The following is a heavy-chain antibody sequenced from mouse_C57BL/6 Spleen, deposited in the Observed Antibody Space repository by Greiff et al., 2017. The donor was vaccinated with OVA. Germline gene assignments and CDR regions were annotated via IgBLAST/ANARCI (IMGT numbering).Heavy chain of an antibody. CDR2: IHPNSGST. V-gene: IGHV1-64*01. J-gene: IGHJ4*01. D-gene: IGHD2-5*01. Sequence: QVQLKQPGAELVKPGASVKLSCKASGYTFTSYWMHWVKQRPGQGLEWIGMIHPNSGSTNYNEKFKSKATLTVDKSSSTAYMQLSSLTSEDSAVYYCAKGYSNYNYYAMDYWGQGTSVTVSS. CDR3: AKGYSNYNYYAMDY. CDR1: GYTFTSYW.